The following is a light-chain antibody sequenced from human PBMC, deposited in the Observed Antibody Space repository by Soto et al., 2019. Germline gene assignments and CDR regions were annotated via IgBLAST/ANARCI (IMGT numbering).Light chain of an antibody. V-gene: IGKV3-20*01. Sequence: EIVLTQSPGTLSLSPGXRATLSCRASQSVSSSYLAWYQQKPGQAPRLLIYGASSRATGIPDRFSGSGSGTDFTLTISRLEPEDFAVYYCQQYSDWPPTFGQGTKVDIK. CDR1: QSVSSSY. CDR3: QQYSDWPPT. CDR2: GAS. J-gene: IGKJ1*01.